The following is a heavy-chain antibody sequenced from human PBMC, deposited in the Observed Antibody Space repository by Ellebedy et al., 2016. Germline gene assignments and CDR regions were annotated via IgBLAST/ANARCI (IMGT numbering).Heavy chain of an antibody. V-gene: IGHV3-21*01. CDR2: IVFSGTAT. CDR1: GFTFSVAG. Sequence: GESLKISXAASGFTFSVAGMTWVRQAPGKGLEWVATIVFSGTATYYSDSVKGRFIISRDNAKNSLFLQMNSLRVEDTAVYYCGKADAFDIWGQGTMVTVSS. CDR3: GKADAFDI. J-gene: IGHJ3*02.